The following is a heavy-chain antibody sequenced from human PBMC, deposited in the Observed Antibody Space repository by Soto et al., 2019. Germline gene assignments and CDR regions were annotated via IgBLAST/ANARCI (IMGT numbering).Heavy chain of an antibody. CDR3: AKGFNWYRRDWYDP. V-gene: IGHV3-23*01. J-gene: IGHJ5*02. CDR2: ISRSGDTT. CDR1: GFTFNSYV. D-gene: IGHD1-1*01. Sequence: GGSLRLSCSASGFTFNSYVMSWFRQAPGRGLEWVSTISRSGDTTYYADSVKGRFTISRDNSKNTLYLQMNSLTADDTAIYYCAKGFNWYRRDWYDPWGQGT.